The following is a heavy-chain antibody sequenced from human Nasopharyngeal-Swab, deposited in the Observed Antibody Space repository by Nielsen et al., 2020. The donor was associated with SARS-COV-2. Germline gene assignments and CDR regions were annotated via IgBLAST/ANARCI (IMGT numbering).Heavy chain of an antibody. V-gene: IGHV4-61*08. CDR3: ARDHTLYGDYPPYYYGMDV. CDR2: IYYSGST. CDR1: GGSISSGDYY. J-gene: IGHJ6*02. Sequence: SETLSLTCTVSGGSISSGDYYWSWIRQPPGKGLEWIGYIYYSGSTNYNPSLKSRVTISVDTSKNQFSLKLSSVTAADTAVYYCARDHTLYGDYPPYYYGMDVWGQGTTVTVSS. D-gene: IGHD4-17*01.